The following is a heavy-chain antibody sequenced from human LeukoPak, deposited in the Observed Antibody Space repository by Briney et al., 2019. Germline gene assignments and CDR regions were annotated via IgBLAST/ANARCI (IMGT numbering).Heavy chain of an antibody. D-gene: IGHD2-15*01. J-gene: IGHJ5*02. CDR1: GFTFSSYW. V-gene: IGHV3-7*01. Sequence: GGSLRLSCAASGFTFSSYWMRWVRQAPGKGLEWVANIKEDGSEKHYVDSVKGRFTISRDNAKNSLYLQMNSLRAEDTAVYYCARDTVVVAVPYTYNWFDPWGQGTLVTVSS. CDR2: IKEDGSEK. CDR3: ARDTVVVAVPYTYNWFDP.